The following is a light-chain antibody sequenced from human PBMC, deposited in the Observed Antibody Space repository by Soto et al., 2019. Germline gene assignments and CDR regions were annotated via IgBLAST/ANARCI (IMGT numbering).Light chain of an antibody. CDR2: GAS. Sequence: EIVMTQSPASLSVSPGDGVTLSCRASQSVDSNVAWYQQKPGQGPRLLIHGASTRAVGVPARFSGSGSGTDFTLTSSSLQSGDFAVYYCQQYHNWPPQYTFGQGTKLQIK. J-gene: IGKJ2*01. CDR3: QQYHNWPPQYT. CDR1: QSVDSN. V-gene: IGKV3-15*01.